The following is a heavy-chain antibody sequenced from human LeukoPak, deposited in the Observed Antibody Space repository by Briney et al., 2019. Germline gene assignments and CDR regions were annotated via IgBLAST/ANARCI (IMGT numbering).Heavy chain of an antibody. J-gene: IGHJ4*02. CDR3: AMRFGKPMAPGGYFDY. Sequence: ASVKVSCKVSGYTLTELSMHWVRQAPGKGLEWMGGFDPEDGETIYAQKFQGRVTMTEDTSTDTAYMELSSLRSEDTAVYYCAMRFGKPMAPGGYFDYWGQGTLVTVSS. D-gene: IGHD3-10*01. V-gene: IGHV1-24*01. CDR2: FDPEDGET. CDR1: GYTLTELS.